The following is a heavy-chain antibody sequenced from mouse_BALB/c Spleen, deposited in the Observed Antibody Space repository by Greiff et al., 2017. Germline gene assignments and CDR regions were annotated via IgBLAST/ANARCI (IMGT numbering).Heavy chain of an antibody. CDR2: ISSGGSYT. D-gene: IGHD1-2*01. CDR1: GFTFSSYG. CDR3: ATITTATRYFDV. J-gene: IGHJ1*01. V-gene: IGHV5-6*01. Sequence: EVQGVESGGDLVKPGGSLKLSCAASGFTFSSYGMSWVRQTPDKRLEWVATISSGGSYTYYPDSVKGRFTISRDNAKHTLYLQMSSLKSEDTAMYYCATITTATRYFDVWGAGTTVTVSS.